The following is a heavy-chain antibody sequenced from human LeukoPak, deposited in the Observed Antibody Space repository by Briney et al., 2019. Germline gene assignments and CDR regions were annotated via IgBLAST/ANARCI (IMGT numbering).Heavy chain of an antibody. J-gene: IGHJ6*03. CDR1: GGSSSNDY. CDR3: ARYASSGPTYYYYYMDV. CDR2: IFYTGTT. V-gene: IGHV4-59*01. D-gene: IGHD3-22*01. Sequence: SETLSLTCTVSGGSSSNDYWTWIRQSPGKGLEWIGYIFYTGTTNYNPSLKSRVTISVDTSKNQFSLKLSSVTAADTAVYYCARYASSGPTYYYYYMDVWGKGTTVTVSS.